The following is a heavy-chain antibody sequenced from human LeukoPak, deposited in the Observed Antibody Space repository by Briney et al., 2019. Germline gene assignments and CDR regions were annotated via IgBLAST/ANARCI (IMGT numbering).Heavy chain of an antibody. CDR3: ARGRYSSSWYYYYYGMDV. V-gene: IGHV4-59*01. CDR1: GGSISSYY. Sequence: PSETLSLTCTVSGGSISSYYWSWIRQPPGKGLEWIGYIYYSVSTNYNPSLKSRVTISVDTSKNQFSLKLSSVTAADTAVYYCARGRYSSSWYYYYYGMDVWGQGTTVTVSS. D-gene: IGHD6-13*01. J-gene: IGHJ6*02. CDR2: IYYSVST.